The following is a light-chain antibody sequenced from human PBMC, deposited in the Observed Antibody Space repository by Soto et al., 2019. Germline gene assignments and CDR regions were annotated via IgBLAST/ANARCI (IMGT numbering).Light chain of an antibody. V-gene: IGKV3-20*01. J-gene: IGKJ1*01. CDR2: GAS. CDR1: QSVSSSY. CDR3: QQYGSSPRT. Sequence: EIVLTQPPATLPLSPGERATLSCRVSQSVSSSYLAWYQQKPGQAPRLLIYGASGRATGIPDRFSGSGSGTDFTLTISRLEPEDFAVYYCQQYGSSPRTFGQGTKVDI.